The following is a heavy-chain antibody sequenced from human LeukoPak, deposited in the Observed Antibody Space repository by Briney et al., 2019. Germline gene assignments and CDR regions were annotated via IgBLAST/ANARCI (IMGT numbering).Heavy chain of an antibody. CDR3: ARGPKTQNNFDY. CDR1: GYTFTSYD. J-gene: IGHJ4*02. V-gene: IGHV1-8*01. Sequence: SVKVSCKASGYTFTSYDINWVRQATRQGLEWMGWMNPNSGNTGYAQKFQGRVTMTRNTSISTAYLELSSLRSEDTAVYYCARGPKTQNNFDYWGQGTLVTVSS. CDR2: MNPNSGNT.